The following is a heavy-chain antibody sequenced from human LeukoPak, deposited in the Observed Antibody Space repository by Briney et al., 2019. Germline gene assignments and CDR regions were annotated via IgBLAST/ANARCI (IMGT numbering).Heavy chain of an antibody. CDR1: GDTFTANY. CDR3: ARDRPGYSSWFDP. CDR2: IDPKSGAT. Sequence: ASVKVSCTTSGDTFTANYIHWVRQAPGEGLEWMGWIDPKSGATNYAQKFQGRVTLTSDTSITTVYMELSSLRSDDTAVYYCARDRPGYSSWFDPWGQGTLVTVSS. V-gene: IGHV1-2*02. J-gene: IGHJ5*02. D-gene: IGHD6-19*01.